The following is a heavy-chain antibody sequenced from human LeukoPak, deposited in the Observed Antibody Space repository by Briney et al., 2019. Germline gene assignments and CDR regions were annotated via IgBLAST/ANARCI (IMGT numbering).Heavy chain of an antibody. J-gene: IGHJ5*02. Sequence: SETLSLTCNVSGGSISSNTYSWGWIRRPPGKGLEWIGSIRYSGSTYYNPSLKSRVTISVDTSKNQFSLNLSSLTAADTAVYYCATSDTVSTYNWFDPWGQGTLVTVS. V-gene: IGHV4-39*01. CDR1: GGSISSNTYS. CDR3: ATSDTVSTYNWFDP. CDR2: IRYSGST. D-gene: IGHD5/OR15-5a*01.